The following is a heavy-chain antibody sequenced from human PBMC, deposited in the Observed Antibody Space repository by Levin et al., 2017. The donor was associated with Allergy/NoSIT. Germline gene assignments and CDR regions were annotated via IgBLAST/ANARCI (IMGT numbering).Heavy chain of an antibody. Sequence: SETLSLTCTVSGGSISSSSYYWGWIRQPPGKGLEWIGSIYYSGSTYYNPSLKSRVTISVDTSKNQFSLKLSSVTAADTAVYYCARHGGDYAPTRQFDYWGQGTLVTVSS. D-gene: IGHD4-17*01. V-gene: IGHV4-39*01. J-gene: IGHJ4*02. CDR1: GGSISSSSYY. CDR3: ARHGGDYAPTRQFDY. CDR2: IYYSGST.